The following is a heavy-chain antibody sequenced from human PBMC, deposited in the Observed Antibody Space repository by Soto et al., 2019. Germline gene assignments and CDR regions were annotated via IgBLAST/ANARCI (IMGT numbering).Heavy chain of an antibody. CDR2: IWYDGSNR. CDR3: ARERYNWNDVAPGAFDI. V-gene: IGHV3-33*01. Sequence: QVQLVESGGGVVQPGRSLRLSCAASGFTFSRYGMHWVRQAPGKGLEWVAVIWYDGSNRYYAESVKGRFTISRDNSKNALYLQMNSLRAEDTAVYYCARERYNWNDVAPGAFDIWGQGTMVTVSS. D-gene: IGHD1-20*01. CDR1: GFTFSRYG. J-gene: IGHJ3*02.